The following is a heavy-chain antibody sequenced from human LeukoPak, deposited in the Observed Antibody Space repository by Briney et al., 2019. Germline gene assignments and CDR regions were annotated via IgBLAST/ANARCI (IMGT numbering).Heavy chain of an antibody. CDR1: GYTFTGYY. V-gene: IGHV1-2*02. J-gene: IGHJ6*03. D-gene: IGHD4-17*01. CDR3: ARDGDTVLTRGYYYYMDV. CDR2: INPNSGGT. Sequence: ASVKVSCKASGYTFTGYYMHWVRQAPGQGLEWMGWINPNSGGTNYAQKFQGRVTVTRDTSISTAYMELSRLRSDDTALYYCARDGDTVLTRGYYYYMDVWGKGTTVTVSS.